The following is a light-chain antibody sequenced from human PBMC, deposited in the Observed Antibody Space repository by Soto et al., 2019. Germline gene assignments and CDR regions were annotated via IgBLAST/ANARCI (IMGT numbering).Light chain of an antibody. CDR2: DAS. J-gene: IGKJ4*02. CDR3: QQYNSYSPLT. V-gene: IGKV3-11*01. CDR1: QSISSY. Sequence: LTQSPSSLSSSLGERATLSCRASQSISSYLAWYQQKPGKAPKLLIYDASNMDSGIPARFSGSGSGTEFTLTISSLEPDDFAVYYCQQYNSYSPLTFGGGTKVDIK.